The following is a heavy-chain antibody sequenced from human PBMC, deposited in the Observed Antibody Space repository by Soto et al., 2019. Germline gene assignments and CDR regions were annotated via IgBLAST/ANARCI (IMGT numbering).Heavy chain of an antibody. V-gene: IGHV3-23*01. Sequence: EVPLLESGGGLVQPGGSLRLSCAASGFTFSSYAMSWVRQAPGKGLEWVSAISGSGGSTYYADSVKGRFTISRDNSKNTLYLQMNSLRAEDTAVYYCAKDHYYYDSSGYYYWGQGTLVTVSS. CDR3: AKDHYYYDSSGYYY. CDR2: ISGSGGST. D-gene: IGHD3-22*01. CDR1: GFTFSSYA. J-gene: IGHJ4*02.